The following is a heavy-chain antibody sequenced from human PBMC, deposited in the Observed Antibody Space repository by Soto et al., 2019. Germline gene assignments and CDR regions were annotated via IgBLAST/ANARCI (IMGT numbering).Heavy chain of an antibody. V-gene: IGHV3-73*01. CDR3: TRVQRGMSGDAFDI. CDR2: IRSKANSYAT. J-gene: IGHJ3*02. Sequence: GGSLKLSCAASGFTFSGSAMHWVRRASGKGLEWVGRIRSKANSYATAYAASVKGRFTISRDDSKNTAYLQMNSLKTEDTAVYYCTRVQRGMSGDAFDIWGQGTMVTVSS. D-gene: IGHD1-1*01. CDR1: GFTFSGSA.